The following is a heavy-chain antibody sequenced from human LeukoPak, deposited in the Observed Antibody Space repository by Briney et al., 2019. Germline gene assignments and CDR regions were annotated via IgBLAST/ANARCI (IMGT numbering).Heavy chain of an antibody. V-gene: IGHV1-69*13. D-gene: IGHD5-18*01. CDR3: ASTSRIQLWDHADY. J-gene: IGHJ4*02. Sequence: SVKVSCKASGGTFISYAISWVRQAPGQGLEWMGGIIPIFGTANYAQKFQGRVTITADESTSTAYMELSSLRSEDTAVYYCASTSRIQLWDHADYWGQGTLVTVSS. CDR2: IIPIFGTA. CDR1: GGTFISYA.